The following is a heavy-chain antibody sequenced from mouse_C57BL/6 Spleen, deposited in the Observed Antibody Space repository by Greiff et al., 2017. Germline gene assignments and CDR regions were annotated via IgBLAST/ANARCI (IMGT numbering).Heavy chain of an antibody. D-gene: IGHD2-1*01. J-gene: IGHJ2*01. Sequence: QVQLQQPGAELVMPGASVKLSCKASGYTFTSYWMHWVKQRPGQGLEWIGEIDPSDSYTNYNQKFKGKSTLTVDKSSSTAYMQLRSLTSEDSAVYYCARGYGNYEGNYWGQGTTLTVSS. CDR2: IDPSDSYT. CDR3: ARGYGNYEGNY. V-gene: IGHV1-69*01. CDR1: GYTFTSYW.